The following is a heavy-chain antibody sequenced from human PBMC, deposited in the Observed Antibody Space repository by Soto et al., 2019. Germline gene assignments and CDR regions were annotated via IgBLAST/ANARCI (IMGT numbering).Heavy chain of an antibody. CDR2: ISGSGGST. J-gene: IGHJ4*02. Sequence: SLRLSCAASGFSFSTYPMVWVRQAPWKGMEWVSAISGSGGSTYYADPVKGRFTISRDNSKNTLYLQMNSLRAEDTAVYYCEKDISDYYDSSGYYGYWGQGILVTVSS. V-gene: IGHV3-23*01. D-gene: IGHD3-22*01. CDR3: EKDISDYYDSSGYYGY. CDR1: GFSFSTYP.